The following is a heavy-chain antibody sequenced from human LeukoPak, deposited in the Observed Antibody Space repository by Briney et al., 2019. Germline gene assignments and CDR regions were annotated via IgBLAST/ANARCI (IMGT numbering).Heavy chain of an antibody. D-gene: IGHD3-3*01. J-gene: IGHJ5*02. CDR3: ARGYRDFWSGYPTRNWFDP. CDR1: GYTFTSYA. CDR2: INTNTGNP. V-gene: IGHV7-4-1*02. Sequence: ASVKVSCKASGYTFTSYAMNWVRQAPGQGLEWMGWINTNTGNPTYAQGFTGRFVFSLDTSVSTAYLQISSLKAEDTAVYYCARGYRDFWSGYPTRNWFDPWGQGTLVTVSS.